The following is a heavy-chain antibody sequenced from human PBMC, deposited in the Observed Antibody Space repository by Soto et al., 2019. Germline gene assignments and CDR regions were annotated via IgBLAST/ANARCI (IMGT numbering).Heavy chain of an antibody. V-gene: IGHV1-69*13. CDR2: IIPIFGTA. CDR3: ASSRYSSSWYYFDY. J-gene: IGHJ4*02. D-gene: IGHD6-13*01. CDR1: GGTFSSYA. Sequence: GASVKVSCKASGGTFSSYAISWVRQAPGQGLEWMGGIIPIFGTANYAQKFQGRVTITADESTSTAYMELSSLRSEDTAVYYCASSRYSSSWYYFDYRGQGTLVTVSS.